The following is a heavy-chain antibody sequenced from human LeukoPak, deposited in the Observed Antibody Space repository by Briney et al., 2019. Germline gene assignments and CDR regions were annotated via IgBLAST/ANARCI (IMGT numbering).Heavy chain of an antibody. CDR1: GCSRRTRGRC. CDR3: ARTYYYDSSGYPDY. CDR2: IDWDDDN. D-gene: IGHD3-22*01. Sequence: SGPALVKPPQTLTLTCTFSGCSRRTRGRCVSWIRQPPGKALEWLSSIDWDDDNYYSTSLKTRLTISKDTSKNQVVLTMTNMDPVDTATYYCARTYYYDSSGYPDYWGQGTLVTVSS. J-gene: IGHJ4*02. V-gene: IGHV2-70*11.